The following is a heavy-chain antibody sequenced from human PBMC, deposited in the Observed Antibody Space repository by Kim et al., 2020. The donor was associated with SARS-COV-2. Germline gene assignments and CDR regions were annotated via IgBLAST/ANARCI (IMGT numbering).Heavy chain of an antibody. J-gene: IGHJ1*01. D-gene: IGHD3-22*01. CDR1: GFTLSDYY. V-gene: IGHV3-72*01. Sequence: GGSLRLSCAASGFTLSDYYMDWVRQAPGKGLEWVARSRGKTRSYSTGYAASVKGRFTISRDDSQNSLFLQMNSLETDDTAFSYCARGTADSSLYRSAANWGQDTVVTVSS. CDR2: SRGKTRSYST. CDR3: ARGTADSSLYRSAAN.